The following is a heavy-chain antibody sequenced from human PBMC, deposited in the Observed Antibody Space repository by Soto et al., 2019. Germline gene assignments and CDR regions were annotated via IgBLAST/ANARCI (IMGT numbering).Heavy chain of an antibody. CDR1: GFTVSSNY. D-gene: IGHD3-10*01. CDR2: IYSGGST. Sequence: EVQLVETGGGLIQPGGSLRLSCAASGFTVSSNYMSWVRQAPGKGLEWVSVIYSGGSTYYADSVKGRFTISRDNSKNTLYLQMNSLRAEYTAVYYCAREYYYGSGSMGYYYDGMDVWGQGTTVTVSS. J-gene: IGHJ6*02. CDR3: AREYYYGSGSMGYYYDGMDV. V-gene: IGHV3-53*02.